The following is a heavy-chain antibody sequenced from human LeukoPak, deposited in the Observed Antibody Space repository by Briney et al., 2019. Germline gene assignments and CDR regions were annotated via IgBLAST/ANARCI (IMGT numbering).Heavy chain of an antibody. D-gene: IGHD3-3*01. CDR3: AREVYDFWSGRKYYYYGMDV. Sequence: GASVKVSCKASGGTFSSYAISWVRQAPGQGLEWMGGIIPIFGTANYAQKFQGRVTITADKSTSTAYMELSSLRSEDTAVYYCAREVYDFWSGRKYYYYGMDVWGQGTTVTVSS. CDR1: GGTFSSYA. V-gene: IGHV1-69*06. CDR2: IIPIFGTA. J-gene: IGHJ6*02.